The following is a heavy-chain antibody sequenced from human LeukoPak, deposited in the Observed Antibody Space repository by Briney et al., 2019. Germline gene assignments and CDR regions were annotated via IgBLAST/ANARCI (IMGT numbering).Heavy chain of an antibody. V-gene: IGHV6-1*01. J-gene: IGHJ4*02. D-gene: IGHD2-2*01. Sequence: RTYYRSKSYNHYAVSVKSRITINPDTSKNQFSLQLNSVTPEDTAVYYCARGHCSSTSCYDYWGQGTLVTVSS. CDR3: ARGHCSSTSCYDY. CDR2: TYYRSKSYN.